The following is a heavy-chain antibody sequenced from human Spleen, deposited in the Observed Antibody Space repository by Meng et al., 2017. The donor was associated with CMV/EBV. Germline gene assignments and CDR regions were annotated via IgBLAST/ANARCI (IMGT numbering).Heavy chain of an antibody. J-gene: IGHJ4*02. CDR2: INPATDDR. Sequence: FTAYYIHWWRRAPGQGLEWVGCINPATDDRNFAHNFPFTVTMSLTTSITTASMEFSSLRSDDAAVYFCARGGANYYGSGNFYYFDSWGQGSLVTVSS. V-gene: IGHV1-2*02. CDR1: FTAYY. D-gene: IGHD3-10*01. CDR3: ARGGANYYGSGNFYYFDS.